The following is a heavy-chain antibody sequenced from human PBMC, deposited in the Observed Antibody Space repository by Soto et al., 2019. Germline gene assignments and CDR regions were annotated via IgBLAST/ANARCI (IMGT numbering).Heavy chain of an antibody. J-gene: IGHJ5*02. CDR3: DRGSTTGKGDP. CDR1: GDSIHNGGYF. Sequence: QVQLQESGPGLVRPSQTLSLTCSVSGDSIHNGGYFWSWIRQSPEKGLEWIGHIHNSDSPYNNPSKRIRVTLSADTSMNSHSLALSSANAADTAIYSWDRGSTTGKGDPLGQGMLVTVSS. V-gene: IGHV4-30-4*01. CDR2: IHNSDSP. D-gene: IGHD1-1*01.